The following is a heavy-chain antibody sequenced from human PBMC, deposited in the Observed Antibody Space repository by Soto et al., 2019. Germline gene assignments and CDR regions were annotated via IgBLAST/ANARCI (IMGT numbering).Heavy chain of an antibody. CDR3: ARVYSSSWYSYYYGMDV. J-gene: IGHJ6*02. CDR2: IWYDGSNK. CDR1: GFTFSSYG. D-gene: IGHD6-13*01. Sequence: GGSLRLSCAASGFTFSSYGMHWVRQAPGKGLEWVAVIWYDGSNKYYADSVKGRFTISRDNSKNTLYLQMNSLRAEDTAVYYCARVYSSSWYSYYYGMDVWGQGTTVTVSS. V-gene: IGHV3-33*01.